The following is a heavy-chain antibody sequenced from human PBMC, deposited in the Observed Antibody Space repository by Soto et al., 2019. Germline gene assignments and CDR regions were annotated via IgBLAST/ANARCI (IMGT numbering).Heavy chain of an antibody. V-gene: IGHV3-74*01. CDR2: INSDGSST. Sequence: GGSLRLSCAASGFTFSNFWMHWVRQAPGKGLVWVSRINSDGSSTSYADSVKGRFTISRDNAKNTLYLQMNSLRAEDTAVYYCARAVRSGSHPYSYYGMDVWGQGTTVTVSS. CDR1: GFTFSNFW. D-gene: IGHD3-10*01. J-gene: IGHJ6*02. CDR3: ARAVRSGSHPYSYYGMDV.